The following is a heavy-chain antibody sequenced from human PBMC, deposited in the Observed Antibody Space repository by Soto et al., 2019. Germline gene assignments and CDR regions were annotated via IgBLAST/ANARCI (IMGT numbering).Heavy chain of an antibody. CDR2: ISYDGSNK. CDR1: GFTFSNYA. CDR3: ARATYDFWPDY. V-gene: IGHV3-30-3*01. J-gene: IGHJ4*02. Sequence: GGPLRLSCAASGFTFSNYAMHWVRQAPGKGLEWVAVISYDGSNKYYADSVKGRFTISRDNSKNTLYLQMNSLRAEDTAVYYCARATYDFWPDYWGQGTLVTVYS. D-gene: IGHD3-3*01.